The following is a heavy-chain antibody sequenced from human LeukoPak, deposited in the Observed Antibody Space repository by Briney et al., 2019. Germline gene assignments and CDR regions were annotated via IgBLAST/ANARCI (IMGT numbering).Heavy chain of an antibody. CDR1: GDIVSSNSAA. CDR3: ARGADYGGNWDWYFDL. D-gene: IGHD4-23*01. CDR2: TYYRSKWYN. V-gene: IGHV6-1*01. Sequence: SQTLSLICAISGDIVSSNSAAWNWIRQSPSRGLEWLGRTYYRSKWYNDYAVSVKSRITINPDTSKNQFSLQLNSVTPEDTAVYYCARGADYGGNWDWYFDLWGRGTLVTVSS. J-gene: IGHJ2*01.